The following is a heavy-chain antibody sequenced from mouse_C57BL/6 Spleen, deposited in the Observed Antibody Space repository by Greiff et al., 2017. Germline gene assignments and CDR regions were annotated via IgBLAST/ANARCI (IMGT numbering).Heavy chain of an antibody. CDR3: ARKGEYSYYFDY. J-gene: IGHJ2*01. CDR2: IDPSDSET. Sequence: QVQLQQSGAELVRPGSSVKLSCKASGYTFTSYWMHWVKQRPIQGLEWIGNIDPSDSETHYNQKFKDKATLTVDKSSSTAYMQLSSLTSEDSAVYYCARKGEYSYYFDYWGQGTTLTVSS. D-gene: IGHD5-1*01. V-gene: IGHV1-52*01. CDR1: GYTFTSYW.